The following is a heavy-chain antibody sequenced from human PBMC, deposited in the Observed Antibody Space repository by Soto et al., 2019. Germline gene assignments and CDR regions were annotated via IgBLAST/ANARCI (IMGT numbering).Heavy chain of an antibody. V-gene: IGHV3-23*01. CDR1: GFTFSTYA. CDR2: ISGSGGST. J-gene: IGHJ4*02. CDR3: AKDPRIGIAVAGVFDY. Sequence: EVQLLESGGGLVQPGGSLRLSCAASGFTFSTYAMSWVRQASGKGLEWVVSISGSGGSTYYADSVKGRFTISRDNSKNPLYLQMNSLRAEDTAVYYCAKDPRIGIAVAGVFDYWGQGTLVTVSS. D-gene: IGHD6-19*01.